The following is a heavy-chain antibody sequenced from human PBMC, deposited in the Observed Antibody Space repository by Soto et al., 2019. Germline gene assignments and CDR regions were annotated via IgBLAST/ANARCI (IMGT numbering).Heavy chain of an antibody. CDR3: AKDPNGDYVGAFET. D-gene: IGHD4-17*01. CDR1: GFTFNNYA. CDR2: ISSSGGST. V-gene: IGHV3-23*01. J-gene: IGHJ3*02. Sequence: GGSLRLSCAASGFTFNNYAMSWVRQAPGEGLEWVSGISSSGGSTYYADSVKGRFTISRDNSKNTLSLQMNSLRAEDTALYYCAKDPNGDYVGAFETWGQGTKVTVSS.